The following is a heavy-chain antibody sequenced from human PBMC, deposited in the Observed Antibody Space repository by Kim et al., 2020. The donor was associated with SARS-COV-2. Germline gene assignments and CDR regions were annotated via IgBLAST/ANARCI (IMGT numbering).Heavy chain of an antibody. J-gene: IGHJ6*02. CDR2: INWNGGST. CDR1: GFTFDDYG. V-gene: IGHV3-20*01. CDR3: ARGGYSYGFESYYGMDV. D-gene: IGHD5-18*01. Sequence: GGSLRLFCAASGFTFDDYGMSWVRQAPGKGLEWVSGINWNGGSTGYADSVKGRFTISRDNAKNSLYLQMNSLRAEDTALYHCARGGYSYGFESYYGMDVWGQGTTVTVSS.